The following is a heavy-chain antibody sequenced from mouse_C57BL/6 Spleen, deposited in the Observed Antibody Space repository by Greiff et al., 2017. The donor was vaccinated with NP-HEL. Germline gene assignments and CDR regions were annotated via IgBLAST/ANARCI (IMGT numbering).Heavy chain of an antibody. D-gene: IGHD1-1*01. CDR1: GYTFTSYG. V-gene: IGHV1-81*01. CDR3: ASDGSSWAFMDY. CDR2: IYPRSGST. Sequence: QVQLQQSGAELARPGASVKLSCKASGYTFTSYGISWVKQRTGQGLEWIGEIYPRSGSTYYNEKFKGKATLTADKSSSTAYMELRSLTSEDSAVYFCASDGSSWAFMDYWGQGTSVTVSS. J-gene: IGHJ4*01.